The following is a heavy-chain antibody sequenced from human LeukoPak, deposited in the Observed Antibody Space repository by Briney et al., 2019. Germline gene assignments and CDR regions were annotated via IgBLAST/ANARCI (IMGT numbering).Heavy chain of an antibody. CDR1: GGSISSYY. CDR2: IYYSGST. J-gene: IGHJ4*02. CDR3: ARSQPAVGYCSVGSCYTTFDY. V-gene: IGHV4-59*01. D-gene: IGHD2-15*01. Sequence: PSETLSLTCTVSGGSISSYYWSWIRQPPGKGLEWIGYIYYSGSTNYNPSLKSRVTISVDTSKNQFSLKLSSVTAADTAVYYCARSQPAVGYCSVGSCYTTFDYWGQGTLVTVSS.